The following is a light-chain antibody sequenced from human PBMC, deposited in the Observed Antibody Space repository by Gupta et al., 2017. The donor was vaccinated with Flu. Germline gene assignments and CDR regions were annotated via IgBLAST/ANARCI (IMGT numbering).Light chain of an antibody. CDR2: EDK. V-gene: IGLV3-21*02. CDR3: QVWDNEGEHVV. Sequence: SYVLTQAPSVSVAPGQTARITCGGKDMVSKSGHWYQQRPGQVPVVVVQEDKERPSGIPERFAGSNSGKMDTLTISRVEAEDEADYYCQVWDNEGEHVVFGGGTKMYVL. J-gene: IGLJ2*01. CDR1: DMVSKS.